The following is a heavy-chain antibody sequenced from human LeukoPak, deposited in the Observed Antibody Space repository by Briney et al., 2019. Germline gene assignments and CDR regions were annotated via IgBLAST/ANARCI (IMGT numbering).Heavy chain of an antibody. J-gene: IGHJ5*02. CDR1: GGSFSGNY. Sequence: PSETLSLTCAVYGGSFSGNYWSWIRQPPGKGLEWIGEINHSGSTNYNPSLKSRVTISVDTSKNQFSLKLSSVTAADTAVYYCARRRYDFWSGYYDWFDPWGQGTLVTVSS. CDR2: INHSGST. CDR3: ARRRYDFWSGYYDWFDP. V-gene: IGHV4-34*01. D-gene: IGHD3-3*01.